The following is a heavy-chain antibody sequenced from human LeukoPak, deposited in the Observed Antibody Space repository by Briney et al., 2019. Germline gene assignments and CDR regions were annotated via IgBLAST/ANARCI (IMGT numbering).Heavy chain of an antibody. V-gene: IGHV1-3*04. J-gene: IGHJ4*02. CDR2: INTGNGNT. CDR1: GYTFTSYT. CDR3: ARVGYSGYDSRPVFNY. D-gene: IGHD5-12*01. Sequence: ASVKVSCKASGYTFTSYTIHWVRQAPGQRLEWMGWINTGNGNTKYSQKFQGRVTFTRATSASTAYMELSSLRSEDTAVYYCARVGYSGYDSRPVFNYWGQGTLVTVSS.